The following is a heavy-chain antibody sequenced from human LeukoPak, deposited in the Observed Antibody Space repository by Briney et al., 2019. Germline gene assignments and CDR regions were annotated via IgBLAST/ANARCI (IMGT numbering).Heavy chain of an antibody. CDR2: ISGSGGST. J-gene: IGHJ4*02. Sequence: GGSLRLSCAASGFTFSSYAMSWVRQALGKGLEWVSAISGSGGSTYYADSVKGRFTISRDNSKNTLYLQMNSLRAEDTAVYYCARVNDYSSSGLNWGQGTLVTVSS. D-gene: IGHD6-6*01. CDR3: ARVNDYSSSGLN. CDR1: GFTFSSYA. V-gene: IGHV3-23*01.